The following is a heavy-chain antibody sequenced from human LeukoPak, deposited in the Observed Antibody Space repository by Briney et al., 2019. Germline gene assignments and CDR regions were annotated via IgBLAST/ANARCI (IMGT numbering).Heavy chain of an antibody. CDR2: INPNSGGT. J-gene: IGHJ5*02. Sequence: ASVKVSCKASGYTFTGYYMHWVRQAPGQGLEWMGRINPNSGGTNYAQKVQGSVTMTRDTSTSTAYMELSRMRYDATAVYYCESQFIAAAERENWFDTWGQGTLVTVSS. D-gene: IGHD6-13*01. CDR3: ESQFIAAAERENWFDT. CDR1: GYTFTGYY. V-gene: IGHV1-2*06.